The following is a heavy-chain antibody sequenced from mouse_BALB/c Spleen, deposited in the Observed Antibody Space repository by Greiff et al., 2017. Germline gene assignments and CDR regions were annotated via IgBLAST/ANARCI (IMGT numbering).Heavy chain of an antibody. CDR3: ARVYSYYYAMDY. CDR1: GYSFTNYW. CDR2: IYPGGGYT. J-gene: IGHJ4*01. V-gene: IGHV1-63*02. D-gene: IGHD2-1*01. Sequence: VQLQQSGAELVRPGTSVKISCKASGYSFTNYWLGWVKQRPGHGLEWIGDIYPGGGYTNYNEKFKGKATLTADTSSSTAYMQLSSLTSEDSAVYFCARVYSYYYAMDYWGQGTSVTVSS.